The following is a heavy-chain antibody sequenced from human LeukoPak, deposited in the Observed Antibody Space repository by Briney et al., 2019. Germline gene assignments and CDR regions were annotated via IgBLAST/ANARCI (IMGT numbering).Heavy chain of an antibody. V-gene: IGHV3-53*01. CDR1: VFIVRNYY. D-gene: IGHD3-10*01. J-gene: IGHJ4*02. CDR2: IYSGGST. Sequence: GGALRLSCAASVFIVRNYYLRWVRQAPGEGLEWVSAIYSGGSTYYADSVEGRVTISRDNTKNTVSLQMKSLRAEDTAVYYCARDLHPVLTGYFDYWGQGTLVTVSS. CDR3: ARDLHPVLTGYFDY.